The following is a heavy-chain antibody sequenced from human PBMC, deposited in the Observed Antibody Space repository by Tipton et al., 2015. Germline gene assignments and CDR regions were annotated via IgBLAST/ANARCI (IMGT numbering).Heavy chain of an antibody. Sequence: TLSLTCTVSGVSISSGGYYWSWIRQHPGKGLEWIGYIYYSGSTFYNPSLKSRVTISADTSKNQFSLKVSAVTAADTAVYYCARGGYSGFEWSNWFDPWGHGTLVSVSS. J-gene: IGHJ5*02. CDR1: GVSISSGGYY. V-gene: IGHV4-31*03. D-gene: IGHD5-12*01. CDR2: IYYSGST. CDR3: ARGGYSGFEWSNWFDP.